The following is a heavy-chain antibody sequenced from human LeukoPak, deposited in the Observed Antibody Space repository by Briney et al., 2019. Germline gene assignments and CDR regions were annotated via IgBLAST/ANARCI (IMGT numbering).Heavy chain of an antibody. Sequence: PSETLSLTCAVSGGSISSGGYSWRWIRQPPGKGLEWIGYIYHSGSTYYNPSLKSRVTISVDRSKNQFSLKLSSVTAADTAVYYCARASHPDYDFWSGQFDYWGQGTLVTVSS. V-gene: IGHV4-30-2*01. D-gene: IGHD3-3*01. J-gene: IGHJ4*02. CDR2: IYHSGST. CDR3: ARASHPDYDFWSGQFDY. CDR1: GGSISSGGYS.